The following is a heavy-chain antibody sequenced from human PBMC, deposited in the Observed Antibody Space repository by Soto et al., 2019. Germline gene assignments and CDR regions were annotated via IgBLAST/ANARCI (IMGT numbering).Heavy chain of an antibody. D-gene: IGHD3-9*01. CDR2: INPNSGGT. CDR3: ARAGYDILTGPTGGFDP. J-gene: IGHJ5*02. Sequence: ASVKVSFKASGYTFTGYYMHWVRQAPGQGLEWMGWINPNSGGTNYAQKFQGWVTMTRDTSISTAYMELSRLRSDDTAVYYCARAGYDILTGPTGGFDPWGQGTLVTVPS. V-gene: IGHV1-2*04. CDR1: GYTFTGYY.